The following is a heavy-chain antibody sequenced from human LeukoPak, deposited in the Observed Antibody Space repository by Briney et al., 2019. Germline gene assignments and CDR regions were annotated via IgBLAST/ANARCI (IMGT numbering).Heavy chain of an antibody. CDR2: ISYDGSNK. CDR3: AKELEGNWYLLDY. J-gene: IGHJ4*02. V-gene: IGHV3-30*18. D-gene: IGHD4-23*01. Sequence: GGSLRLSCAASGFTFSSYGMHWVRQAPGKGLEWVAVISYDGSNKYYADSVKGRFTISRDNSKNTLYLQMNSLRAEDTAVYYCAKELEGNWYLLDYWGQGTLVTVSS. CDR1: GFTFSSYG.